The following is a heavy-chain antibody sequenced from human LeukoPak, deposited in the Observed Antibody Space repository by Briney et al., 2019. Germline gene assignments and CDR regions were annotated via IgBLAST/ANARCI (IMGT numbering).Heavy chain of an antibody. CDR2: ISDNGGNT. CDR1: GFTFSIYG. Sequence: GGSLRLSCAASGFTFSIYGMGWVRQAPGKGLEWVSSISDNGGNTYYADSVKGRFTISRDTSKNTVSLQMNSLRAEDTAVYYCAGDKTTGGWYEFDYWGQGTLVTVSS. CDR3: AGDKTTGGWYEFDY. J-gene: IGHJ4*02. D-gene: IGHD6-19*01. V-gene: IGHV3-23*01.